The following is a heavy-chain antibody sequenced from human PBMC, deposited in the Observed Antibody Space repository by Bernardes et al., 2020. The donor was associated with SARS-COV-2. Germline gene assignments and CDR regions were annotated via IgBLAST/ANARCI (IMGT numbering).Heavy chain of an antibody. D-gene: IGHD6-19*01. CDR3: AREQWLAHYFDY. Sequence: SETLSLTCTVSGGSIRDYYWTWIRQSPGQELEWIGYIDDRGSTNYNPSLKSRVTLLVDTSNNQFSLRLSSVTAADTAVYYCAREQWLAHYFDYWGQGTLVIVSS. V-gene: IGHV4-59*01. CDR1: GGSIRDYY. J-gene: IGHJ4*02. CDR2: IDDRGST.